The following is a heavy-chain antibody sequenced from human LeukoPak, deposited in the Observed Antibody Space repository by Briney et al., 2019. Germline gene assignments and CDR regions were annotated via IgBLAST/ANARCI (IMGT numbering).Heavy chain of an antibody. Sequence: PSETLSLTCTVSGGSISSYYWSWIRQPPGKGLEWIGYIYYSGSTNYNPSLKSRVTISVDTSKNQFSLKLSSVTAADTAVYYCARDFFGVVTEEVIWGQGTLVTVSS. CDR2: IYYSGST. J-gene: IGHJ4*02. D-gene: IGHD3-3*01. CDR3: ARDFFGVVTEEVI. V-gene: IGHV4-59*01. CDR1: GGSISSYY.